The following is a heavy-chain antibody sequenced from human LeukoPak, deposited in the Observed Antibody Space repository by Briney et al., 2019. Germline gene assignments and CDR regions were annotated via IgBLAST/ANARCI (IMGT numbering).Heavy chain of an antibody. CDR2: IDRSGST. CDR3: ARGYGSGSYWSY. D-gene: IGHD3-10*01. CDR1: GASFSGYY. Sequence: PSETLSLTCAVYGASFSGYYWSWIRQPPGKGLEWIGEIDRSGSTSYNPSLKSRVTISVDTSKNQFSLRLNSATAADTAVYFCARGYGSGSYWSYWGQGTLVTVSS. V-gene: IGHV4-34*01. J-gene: IGHJ4*02.